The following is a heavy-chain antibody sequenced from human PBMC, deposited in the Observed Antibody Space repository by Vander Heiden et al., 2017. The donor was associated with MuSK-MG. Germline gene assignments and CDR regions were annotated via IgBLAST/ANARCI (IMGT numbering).Heavy chain of an antibody. D-gene: IGHD3-3*01. J-gene: IGHJ3*01. CDR2: IFHTGRA. CDR1: GYSIYSGFY. CDR3: ARDPTATDCWTGYSQGHFFDH. V-gene: IGHV4-38-2*02. Sequence: QVKLQESGPGMGKPSGALSLACRVSGYSIYSGFYCVWSSQCPGQGLEWIGSIFHTGRAYYSHSPRDRASLSLDTSKNQFSLTLTAVTAADTALYYCARDPTATDCWTGYSQGHFFDHWGPGTLANVSS.